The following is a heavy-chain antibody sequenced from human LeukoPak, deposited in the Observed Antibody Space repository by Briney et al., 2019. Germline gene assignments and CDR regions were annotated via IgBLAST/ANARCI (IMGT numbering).Heavy chain of an antibody. CDR3: AKTPITIFEGVPA. V-gene: IGHV3-23*01. CDR2: IRGSGGST. CDR1: GFIVNSYV. J-gene: IGHJ4*02. D-gene: IGHD3-3*01. Sequence: GGSLRLSCAASGFIVNSYVMSWVRQAPGKGLEWVSLIRGSGGSTYYADSVRGRFTISRDNSKNTLYLQMNSLRAEDTAVYYCAKTPITIFEGVPAWGQGTLVTVSS.